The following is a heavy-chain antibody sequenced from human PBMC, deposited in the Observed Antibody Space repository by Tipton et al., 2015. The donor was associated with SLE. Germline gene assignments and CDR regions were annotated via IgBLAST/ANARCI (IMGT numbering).Heavy chain of an antibody. CDR2: ISDSGSTT. Sequence: GSLRLSCAASGFTLSDFEVHWVRQAPGKGLEWIAFISDSGSTTFLADSVEGRFTLSRDNAKSSVNLHMSSLGADDTAVYYCARAAGHSSGCLDSWGQGTLVTVSS. J-gene: IGHJ5*01. D-gene: IGHD6-19*01. CDR3: ARAAGHSSGCLDS. V-gene: IGHV3-48*03. CDR1: GFTLSDFE.